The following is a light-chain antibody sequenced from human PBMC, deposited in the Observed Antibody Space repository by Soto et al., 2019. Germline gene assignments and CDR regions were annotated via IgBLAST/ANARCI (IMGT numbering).Light chain of an antibody. CDR3: QQYGGSPQT. Sequence: EIVLTQSPGTLSLSPGERATLSCRASQSVSNYLAWYQQKPGQAPRLLIYVASSRATGIPDRFSGSGSGTDFTLTISRLEPEDVAVYYCQQYGGSPQTFGQGTKVDIK. CDR2: VAS. CDR1: QSVSNY. V-gene: IGKV3-20*01. J-gene: IGKJ1*01.